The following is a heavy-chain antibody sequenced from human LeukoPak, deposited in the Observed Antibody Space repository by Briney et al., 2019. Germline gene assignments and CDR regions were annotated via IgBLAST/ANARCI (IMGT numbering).Heavy chain of an antibody. CDR2: IKSKTDGGTT. J-gene: IGHJ4*02. CDR1: GFTFSNAW. V-gene: IGHV3-15*01. D-gene: IGHD1-26*01. Sequence: GGSLRLSCAASGFTFSNAWMSWVRQAPGKGLEWVGRIKSKTDGGTTDYAAPVKGRFTISRDNAKNSLYLQMNSLRAEDTAVYYCAKIDGILGDSLGHFDYWGQGTLVTVSS. CDR3: AKIDGILGDSLGHFDY.